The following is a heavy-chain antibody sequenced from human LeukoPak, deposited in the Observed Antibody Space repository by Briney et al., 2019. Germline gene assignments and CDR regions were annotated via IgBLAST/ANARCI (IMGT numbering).Heavy chain of an antibody. CDR1: GFTFSSNS. J-gene: IGHJ4*02. D-gene: IGHD4/OR15-4a*01. CDR2: IYSGTI. CDR3: ARRAGAYSHPYDY. V-gene: IGHV3-53*01. Sequence: PGGSLRLSCTVSGFTFSSNSMSWVRQAPGKGLEWVSFIYSGTIHYSDSVKGRFTISIDNSKNTLYLQMNSLRAEDTAVYYCARRAGAYSHPYDYWGQGTLVTVSS.